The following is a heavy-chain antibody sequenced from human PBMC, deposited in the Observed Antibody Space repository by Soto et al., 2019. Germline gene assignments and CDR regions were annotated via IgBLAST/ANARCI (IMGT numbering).Heavy chain of an antibody. CDR2: IYYSGST. Sequence: NPSETLSLTCTVSGGSISSGGYYWSWIRQHPGKGLEWIGYIYYSGSTYYNPSLKSRVTISVDTSKNQFSLKLSSVTAADTAVYYCASRPPLRTGGGYGMDVWGQGTTVTVSS. CDR3: ASRPPLRTGGGYGMDV. V-gene: IGHV4-31*03. D-gene: IGHD3-3*01. J-gene: IGHJ6*02. CDR1: GGSISSGGYY.